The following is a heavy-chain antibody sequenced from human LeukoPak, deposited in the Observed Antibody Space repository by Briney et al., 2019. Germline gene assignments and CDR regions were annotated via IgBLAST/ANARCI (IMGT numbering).Heavy chain of an antibody. CDR2: IIPIFGTA. J-gene: IGHJ6*02. CDR3: ARVEDAATISYYYYGMDV. D-gene: IGHD5-24*01. Sequence: GASVKVSCKVSGGTFSSYAISWVRQAPGQGLEWMGGIIPIFGTANYAQKFQGRVTITADESTSTAYMELSSLRSEDTAVYYCARVEDAATISYYYYGMDVWGQGTTVTVSS. V-gene: IGHV1-69*13. CDR1: GGTFSSYA.